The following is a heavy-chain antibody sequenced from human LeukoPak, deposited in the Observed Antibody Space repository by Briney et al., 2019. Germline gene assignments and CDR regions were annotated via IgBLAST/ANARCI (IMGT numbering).Heavy chain of an antibody. CDR1: GGSISSYY. CDR3: ARARRQDIVVVPAAGDAFDI. Sequence: SETLSLTCTVSGGSISSYYWSWIRQPPGKGLEWIGYIYYSGSTNYNPSLKSRVTISVDTSKNQFSLKPSSVTAADTAVYYCARARRQDIVVVPAAGDAFDIWGQGTMVTVSS. J-gene: IGHJ3*02. CDR2: IYYSGST. V-gene: IGHV4-59*01. D-gene: IGHD2-2*01.